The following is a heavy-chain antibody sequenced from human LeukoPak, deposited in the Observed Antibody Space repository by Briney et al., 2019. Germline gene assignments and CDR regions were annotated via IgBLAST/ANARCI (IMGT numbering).Heavy chain of an antibody. Sequence: GGSLRLSCAASGFTFSSYAMSWVRLAPGKGLEWVSVISGSGDSTYYGDSVKGRFTISRDNSKNTMYLQMNSLRAEDTAVYYCAKYCGGDCRHWYLDLWGRGTLVTVSS. CDR2: ISGSGDST. J-gene: IGHJ2*01. V-gene: IGHV3-23*01. CDR3: AKYCGGDCRHWYLDL. D-gene: IGHD2-21*02. CDR1: GFTFSSYA.